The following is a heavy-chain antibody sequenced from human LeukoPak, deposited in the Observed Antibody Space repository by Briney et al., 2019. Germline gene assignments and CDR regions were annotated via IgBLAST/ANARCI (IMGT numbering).Heavy chain of an antibody. Sequence: GGSLRLSCTASGFTFGDYVMSWFRQAPGKGLEWVGFIRSKAWGGITEYAASVKGRFTIPRDDSKSIAYVQMNSLKTEDTAVYYCTSQKDYYGSGSYWTFDPWGQGTLVTVSS. V-gene: IGHV3-49*03. CDR2: IRSKAWGGIT. D-gene: IGHD3-10*01. J-gene: IGHJ5*02. CDR3: TSQKDYYGSGSYWTFDP. CDR1: GFTFGDYV.